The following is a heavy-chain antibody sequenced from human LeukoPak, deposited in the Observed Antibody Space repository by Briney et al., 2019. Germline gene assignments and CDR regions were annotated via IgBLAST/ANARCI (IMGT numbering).Heavy chain of an antibody. CDR3: ATPRRESSGWTDYYYYYGMDV. D-gene: IGHD6-19*01. Sequence: GGSLRLSCAASGFTFSSYAMSWVRQAPGKGLERVSAISGSGGSTYYADSVKGRFTISRDNSKNTRYLQMNSLRAEDTAVYYCATPRRESSGWTDYYYYYGMDVWGQGTTVTVSS. J-gene: IGHJ6*02. CDR1: GFTFSSYA. V-gene: IGHV3-23*01. CDR2: ISGSGGST.